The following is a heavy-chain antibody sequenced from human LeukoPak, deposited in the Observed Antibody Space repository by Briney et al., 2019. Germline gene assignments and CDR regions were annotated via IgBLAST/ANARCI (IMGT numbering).Heavy chain of an antibody. J-gene: IGHJ4*02. D-gene: IGHD3-10*01. Sequence: SETLSLTCTVSSGAITGYYWNWIRQPPGKGLEWIGYIYNSGSTNYNPSLKSRVTISVDTSKNQLSLKLSSVTAADTAAYYCAREGTITMVRGVFDYWGQGTLVTVSS. CDR2: IYNSGST. CDR1: SGAITGYY. CDR3: AREGTITMVRGVFDY. V-gene: IGHV4-59*01.